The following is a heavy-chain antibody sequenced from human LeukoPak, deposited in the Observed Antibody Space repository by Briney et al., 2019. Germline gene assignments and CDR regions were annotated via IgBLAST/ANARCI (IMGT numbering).Heavy chain of an antibody. J-gene: IGHJ4*02. D-gene: IGHD3-10*01. CDR3: AREQTLWSLGY. CDR1: GFTFRSYW. V-gene: IGHV3-7*01. Sequence: GGSLRLSCAASGFTFRSYWMSWVRQAPGKGLEWVANIKQDGSEKYYVDSVKGRFTISRDNAKNTLYLQMNSLRAEDTAVYYCAREQTLWSLGYWGQGTLVTVSS. CDR2: IKQDGSEK.